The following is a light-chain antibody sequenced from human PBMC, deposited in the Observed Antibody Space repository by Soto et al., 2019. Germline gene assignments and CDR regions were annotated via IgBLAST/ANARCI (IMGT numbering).Light chain of an antibody. CDR1: SSNIGSNT. CDR3: AAWDDSLNGRGV. V-gene: IGLV1-44*01. CDR2: SNN. J-gene: IGLJ3*02. Sequence: QSVLTQPPSASGTPGQRVTISCSGSSSNIGSNTVNCYQQLPGTAPKLLIYSNNQRPSGVPDRFSGSRSGTSASLAISGLQSEDEGDYYCAAWDDSLNGRGVFGGGTKVTVL.